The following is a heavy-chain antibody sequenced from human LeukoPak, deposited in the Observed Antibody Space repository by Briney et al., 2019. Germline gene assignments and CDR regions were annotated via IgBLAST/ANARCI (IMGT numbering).Heavy chain of an antibody. D-gene: IGHD6-19*01. CDR1: GGTFSSYA. J-gene: IGHJ1*01. V-gene: IGHV1-69*04. CDR2: IIPILGIA. Sequence: SVKVSCKASGGTFSSYAISWVRQAPGQGLEWMGRIIPILGIANYAQKFQGRVTITADKSTSTAYMELSSLRSEDTAVYYCARSEQWLVQYFQHWGQGNLVTVSS. CDR3: ARSEQWLVQYFQH.